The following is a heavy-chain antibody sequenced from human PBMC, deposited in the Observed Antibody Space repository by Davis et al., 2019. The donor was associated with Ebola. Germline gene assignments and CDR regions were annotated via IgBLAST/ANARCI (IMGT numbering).Heavy chain of an antibody. V-gene: IGHV3-7*01. CDR2: INQDGSVK. J-gene: IGHJ4*02. CDR3: ARGTHYAHDY. CDR1: GFSFSIYR. D-gene: IGHD2-2*01. Sequence: PGGSLRLSCAASGFSFSIYRMTWFRQAPGKGLEWVANINQDGSVKHYVDSVKGRFTVSRDNAENSLYLQMNSLRDEDTAVHYCARGTHYAHDYWGQGTLVTVSS.